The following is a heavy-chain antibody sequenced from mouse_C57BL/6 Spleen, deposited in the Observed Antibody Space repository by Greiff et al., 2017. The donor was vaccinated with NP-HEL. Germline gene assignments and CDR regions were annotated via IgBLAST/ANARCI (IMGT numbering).Heavy chain of an antibody. CDR1: GYTFTSYW. V-gene: IGHV1-55*01. D-gene: IGHD3-2*02. Sequence: VQLQQPGAELVKPGASVKMSCKASGYTFTSYWITWVKQRPGQGLEWIGDIYPGSGSTNYNEKFKSKATLTVDTSSSTAYMQLSSLTSEDSAVYYCARRGRDSSGYAGFAYWGQGTLVTVSA. J-gene: IGHJ3*01. CDR2: IYPGSGST. CDR3: ARRGRDSSGYAGFAY.